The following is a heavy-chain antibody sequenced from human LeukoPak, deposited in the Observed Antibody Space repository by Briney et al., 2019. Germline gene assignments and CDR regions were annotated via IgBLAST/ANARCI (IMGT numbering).Heavy chain of an antibody. CDR3: ASAAVADY. V-gene: IGHV3-23*01. Sequence: GSLRLSSAPSLFTLSSYAMSRGRHAPGKGLGWVSAISGSGGSTYYADSVKGRFAISRDNSKNTLYLQMNSLRAEDTAVFFCASAAVADYSGQGALVTVSS. CDR2: ISGSGGST. J-gene: IGHJ4*02. D-gene: IGHD6-19*01. CDR1: LFTLSSYA.